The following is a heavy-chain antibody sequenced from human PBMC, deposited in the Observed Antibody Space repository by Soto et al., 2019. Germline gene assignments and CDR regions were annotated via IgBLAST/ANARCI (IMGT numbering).Heavy chain of an antibody. J-gene: IGHJ6*03. V-gene: IGHV3-48*01. D-gene: IGHD7-27*01. CDR3: ARDLSWGSNWYYYMDV. CDR1: GFILSDCA. Sequence: EVQLVESGGGLVQPGGSLRLSCATSGFILSDCAMNWVRQAPGKGREWVSYISSSSSVIDYADSVKGRFTASRDNARNSLYLQMNSLRAEDTAVYYCARDLSWGSNWYYYMDVWGKGTTVTVSS. CDR2: ISSSSSVI.